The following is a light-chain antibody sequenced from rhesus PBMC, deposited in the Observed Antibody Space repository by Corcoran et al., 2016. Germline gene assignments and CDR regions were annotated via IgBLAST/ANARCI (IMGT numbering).Light chain of an antibody. Sequence: DIQMTQSPSSLSASVGDRVTVTCRASQGINKELSWYQQKPGKAPTRLINAASSLQPGVSSRFSGSGSGTDYILTISSLQPEDVATYYCLQDYTTPWTFGQGTKVEIK. J-gene: IGKJ1*01. V-gene: IGKV1-94*01. CDR3: LQDYTTPWT. CDR2: AAS. CDR1: QGINKE.